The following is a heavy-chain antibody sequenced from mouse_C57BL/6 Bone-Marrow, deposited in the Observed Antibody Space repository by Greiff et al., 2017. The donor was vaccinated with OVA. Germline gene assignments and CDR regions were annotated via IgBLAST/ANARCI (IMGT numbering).Heavy chain of an antibody. CDR3: AGQSSYYGSTWSAY. D-gene: IGHD1-1*01. J-gene: IGHJ3*01. CDR2: IWSGGST. Sequence: VQLVESGPGLVQPSPSLSITCTVYGFSLTSYGVHWVRQSPGKGLEWLGVIWSGGSTDYNAAFISRLSISKDNSKSHVFFKMNSLQADDTAIYYCAGQSSYYGSTWSAYWGQGTLVTVSA. CDR1: GFSLTSYG. V-gene: IGHV2-2*01.